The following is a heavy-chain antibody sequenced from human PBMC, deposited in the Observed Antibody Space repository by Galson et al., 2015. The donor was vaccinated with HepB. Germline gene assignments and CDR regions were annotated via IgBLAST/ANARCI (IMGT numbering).Heavy chain of an antibody. D-gene: IGHD6-13*01. CDR1: GFTFSSYW. J-gene: IGHJ3*02. Sequence: SLRLSCAAPGFTFSSYWMHWVRQAPGKGLVWVSRINSDGSSTSYADSVKGRFTISRDNAKNTLYLQMNSLRAEDTAVYYCARGYSSSWPPEGAFDIWGQGTMVTVSS. CDR2: INSDGSST. V-gene: IGHV3-74*01. CDR3: ARGYSSSWPPEGAFDI.